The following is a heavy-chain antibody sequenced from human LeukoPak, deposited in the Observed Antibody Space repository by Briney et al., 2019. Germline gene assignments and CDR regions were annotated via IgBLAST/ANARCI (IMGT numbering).Heavy chain of an antibody. J-gene: IGHJ4*02. CDR2: IYYGGTI. D-gene: IGHD3-10*01. Sequence: SETLSLTCTGSGGSISSYYWTWIRQPPGKGLEWIGYIYYGGTINYNPSLKNRLTIWVDTSKNQLSLKMSSVPAADTAVYYCARVEKWFGELLFDYWGQGTLVTVSS. CDR3: ARVEKWFGELLFDY. V-gene: IGHV4-59*12. CDR1: GGSISSYY.